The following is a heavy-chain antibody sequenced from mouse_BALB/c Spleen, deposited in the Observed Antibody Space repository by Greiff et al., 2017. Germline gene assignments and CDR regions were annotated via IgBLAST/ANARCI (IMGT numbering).Heavy chain of an antibody. CDR2: IYPGNSDT. CDR1: GYTFTSYW. Sequence: DVQLQESGTVLARPGASVKMSCKASGYTFTSYWMHWVKQRPGQGLEWIGAIYPGNSDTSYNQKFKGKAKLTAVTSTSTAYMELSSLTNEDSAVYYCTKYGNYLWYFDVWGEGTTVTVSS. CDR3: TKYGNYLWYFDV. V-gene: IGHV1-5*01. J-gene: IGHJ1*01. D-gene: IGHD2-10*02.